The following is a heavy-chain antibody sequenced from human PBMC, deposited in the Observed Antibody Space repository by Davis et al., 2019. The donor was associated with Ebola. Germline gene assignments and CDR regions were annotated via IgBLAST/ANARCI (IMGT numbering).Heavy chain of an antibody. J-gene: IGHJ6*04. CDR1: GFTFSGYS. CDR3: ARSVNYYFYGMDV. CDR2: ISASSII. V-gene: IGHV3-69-1*01. Sequence: GESLKISCEASGFTFSGYSMNWVRQAPGKGLEWLSSISASSIIYYADSVKGRFTISRDNARNSLYLQMNSLRAEDTAVYYCARSVNYYFYGMDVWGKGTTVTVSS.